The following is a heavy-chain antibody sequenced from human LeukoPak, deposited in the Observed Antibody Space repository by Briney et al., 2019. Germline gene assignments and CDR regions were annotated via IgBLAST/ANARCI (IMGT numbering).Heavy chain of an antibody. D-gene: IGHD1-14*01. J-gene: IGHJ5*02. V-gene: IGHV4-38-2*02. CDR3: ARGPSGFFDP. CDR1: GYSISSGYY. Sequence: SETLSLTCTVSGYSISSGYYWGWIRQPPGKGLEWIGSIYHSGSTYYNPSLKSRVTISVDTSKNQFSLKLSSVTAADTAVYYCARGPSGFFDPWGQGTLVTVSS. CDR2: IYHSGST.